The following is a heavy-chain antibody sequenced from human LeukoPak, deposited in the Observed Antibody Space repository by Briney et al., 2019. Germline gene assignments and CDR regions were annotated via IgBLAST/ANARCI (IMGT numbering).Heavy chain of an antibody. J-gene: IGHJ4*02. CDR1: GGSISSYY. Sequence: SETLSLTCTVSGGSISSYYWSWIRQPAGKGLEWIGRIYTSGSTNYNPSLKSRVTMSVDTSKNQFSLKLSSVTAADTAVYYCPRAVTIFGVVHFDYWGQGTLVTVSS. CDR3: PRAVTIFGVVHFDY. V-gene: IGHV4-4*07. CDR2: IYTSGST. D-gene: IGHD3-3*01.